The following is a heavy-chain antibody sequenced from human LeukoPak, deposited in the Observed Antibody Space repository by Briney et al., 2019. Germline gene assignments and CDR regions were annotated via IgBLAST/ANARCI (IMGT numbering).Heavy chain of an antibody. CDR2: ISSSGSTI. CDR1: GFTFSDYY. Sequence: GGSLRLSCAASGFTFSDYYMSWIRQAPGKGLEWVSYISSSGSTIYYADSVKGRFTISRDNAKNSLYLQMNSLRAEDTAVYYCARDGAYCSSTSCYSDYWGQGTLVTVS. CDR3: ARDGAYCSSTSCYSDY. V-gene: IGHV3-11*01. D-gene: IGHD2-2*01. J-gene: IGHJ4*02.